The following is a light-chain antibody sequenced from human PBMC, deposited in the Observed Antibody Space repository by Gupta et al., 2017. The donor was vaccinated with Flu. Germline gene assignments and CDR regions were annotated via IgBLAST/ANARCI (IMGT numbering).Light chain of an antibody. V-gene: IGLV2-14*04. Sequence: ITISCTGTSSDVGGYNYVSWYQQHPGKAPKLMIYDVSNRPSGVSNRFSGSKSGNTASLTISGLQAEDEADYYCSSYTSSSTLNVFGTGTKVTVL. CDR2: DVS. CDR3: SSYTSSSTLNV. CDR1: SSDVGGYNY. J-gene: IGLJ1*01.